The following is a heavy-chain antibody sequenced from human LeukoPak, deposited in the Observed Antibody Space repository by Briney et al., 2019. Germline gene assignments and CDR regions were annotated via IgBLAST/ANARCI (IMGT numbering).Heavy chain of an antibody. J-gene: IGHJ4*02. CDR2: ISSSSSTI. V-gene: IGHV3-48*01. D-gene: IGHD7-27*01. CDR1: GFTFSSYS. Sequence: GGSLRLSCAASGFTFSSYSMNWDRQAPGKGLEWVSYISSSSSTIYYADSVKGRFTISRDNAKNSLYLQMNSLRAEDTAVYYCARSNWGSGGPFDYWGQGTLVTVSS. CDR3: ARSNWGSGGPFDY.